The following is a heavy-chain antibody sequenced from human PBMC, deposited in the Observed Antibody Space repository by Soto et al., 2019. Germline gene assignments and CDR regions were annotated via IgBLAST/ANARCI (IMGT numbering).Heavy chain of an antibody. Sequence: ASVKVSCKASGYTFTNNDVSWVRQATGQGLEWMGWMNPGSGDTGYAQKFQGKVTMTRDISIATAYMELNSLTSEDTALYYSVRMEIFGPLNLFDPWFQATLVTV. CDR2: MNPGSGDT. V-gene: IGHV1-8*02. CDR1: GYTFTNND. CDR3: VRMEIFGPLNLFDP. J-gene: IGHJ5*02. D-gene: IGHD1-1*01.